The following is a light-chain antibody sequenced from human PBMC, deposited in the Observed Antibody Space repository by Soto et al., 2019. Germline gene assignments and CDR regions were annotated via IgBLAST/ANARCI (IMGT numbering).Light chain of an antibody. CDR2: GNN. V-gene: IGLV1-40*01. J-gene: IGLJ2*01. CDR1: SSNIGAGFD. Sequence: VVTQPPSVSGAPGQRVTIPCTGTSSNIGAGFDVHWYQHLPGTAPKLLIYGNNHRPSGVPDRFSGSKSGTSASLAITGLQAEDEADYSCQSFDTSLGRSVFGGGTKLTVL. CDR3: QSFDTSLGRSV.